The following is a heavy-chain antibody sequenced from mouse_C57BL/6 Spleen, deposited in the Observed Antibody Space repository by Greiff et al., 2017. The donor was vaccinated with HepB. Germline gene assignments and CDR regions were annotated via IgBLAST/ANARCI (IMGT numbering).Heavy chain of an antibody. CDR2: IHPNSGST. V-gene: IGHV1-64*01. J-gene: IGHJ3*01. Sequence: QVQLQQPGAELVKPGASVKMSCKASGYTFTSYWITWVKQRPGQGLEWIGMIHPNSGSTNYNEKFKSKATLTVDKSSSTAYMQLSSLTSEDSAVYYCARETSNYGFAYWGQGTLVTVSA. CDR1: GYTFTSYW. CDR3: ARETSNYGFAY. D-gene: IGHD2-5*01.